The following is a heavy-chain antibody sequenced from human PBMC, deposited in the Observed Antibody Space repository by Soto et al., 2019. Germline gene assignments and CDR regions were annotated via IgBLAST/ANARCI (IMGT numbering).Heavy chain of an antibody. J-gene: IGHJ6*02. D-gene: IGHD1-26*01. Sequence: GASVKVSCKASGYTFTGYYMHWVRQAPGQGLEWMGWINPNSGGTNYAQKFQGWVTMTRDTSISTAYMELSRLRSDDTAVYYCARAMRIVGATTDYYYGMDVWGQGTTVTVSS. CDR1: GYTFTGYY. CDR3: ARAMRIVGATTDYYYGMDV. V-gene: IGHV1-2*04. CDR2: INPNSGGT.